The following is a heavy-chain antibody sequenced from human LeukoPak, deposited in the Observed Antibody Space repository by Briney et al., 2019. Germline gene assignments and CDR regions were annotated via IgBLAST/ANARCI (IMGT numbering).Heavy chain of an antibody. V-gene: IGHV3-21*01. D-gene: IGHD3-22*01. CDR2: INSVSSHI. Sequence: GGSLRLSCAASGFSLTSSAMNWVRQAPGKGLEWVSSINSVSSHIYYANSVRGRFTISRDNAKNSLYLQMSSLRAEDTAVYYCARGITRTMIVVVDAFDIWGQGTMVTVSS. CDR3: ARGITRTMIVVVDAFDI. CDR1: GFSLTSSA. J-gene: IGHJ3*02.